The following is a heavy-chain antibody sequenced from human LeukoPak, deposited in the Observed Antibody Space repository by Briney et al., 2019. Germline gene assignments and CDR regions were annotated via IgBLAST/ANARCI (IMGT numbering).Heavy chain of an antibody. V-gene: IGHV1-69*04. CDR1: VGTFSSYA. CDR3: ATRRTPTEADY. D-gene: IGHD2-2*01. Sequence: ASVKVSCKASVGTFSSYAISWVRQAPGQGREWMGRIIPILGTANYAQKFQGRVTITADKSTSTAYMEPSSLRSEDTAVYYCATRRTPTEADYWGQGTLVTASS. J-gene: IGHJ4*02. CDR2: IIPILGTA.